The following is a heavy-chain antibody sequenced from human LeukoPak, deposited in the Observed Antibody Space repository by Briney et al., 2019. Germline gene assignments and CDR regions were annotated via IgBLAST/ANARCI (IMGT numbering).Heavy chain of an antibody. D-gene: IGHD1-26*01. Sequence: SETLSLTCTVSGYSISSGYYWGWIRQPPGKGLEWIGSIYHSGSTYYNPSLKSRVTISVDTSKDQFSLKLSSVTAADTAVYYCARDAGFGVGATFSDYWGQGTLVTVSS. CDR1: GYSISSGYY. CDR3: ARDAGFGVGATFSDY. J-gene: IGHJ4*02. V-gene: IGHV4-38-2*02. CDR2: IYHSGST.